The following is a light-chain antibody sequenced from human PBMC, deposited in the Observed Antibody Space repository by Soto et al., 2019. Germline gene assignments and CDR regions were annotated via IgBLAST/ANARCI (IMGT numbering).Light chain of an antibody. Sequence: QSVLTHPASVSGSPGRSITISCTGSSSDVGGNKYVSWYQQYPGKAPKLMICDVSNRPSGVSNRFSGSKSGNTASLTISGLQAEDEADYYCSAFTGTTYVFGTGTKVTVL. V-gene: IGLV2-14*01. J-gene: IGLJ1*01. CDR2: DVS. CDR3: SAFTGTTYV. CDR1: SSDVGGNKY.